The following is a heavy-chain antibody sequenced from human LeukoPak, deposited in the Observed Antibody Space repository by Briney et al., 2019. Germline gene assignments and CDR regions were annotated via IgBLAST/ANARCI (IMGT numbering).Heavy chain of an antibody. CDR1: GYTFTSYY. CDR3: ARDPVTVWYYGMDV. V-gene: IGHV1-46*01. Sequence: ASVKVSCKASGYTFTSYYMHWVRQAPGQGLEWMGIINPSGGSTSYAQKFQGRVTMTRDTSISTAYMELSRLRSDDTAVYYCARDPVTVWYYGMDVWGQGTTVTVSS. CDR2: INPSGGST. J-gene: IGHJ6*02. D-gene: IGHD1-14*01.